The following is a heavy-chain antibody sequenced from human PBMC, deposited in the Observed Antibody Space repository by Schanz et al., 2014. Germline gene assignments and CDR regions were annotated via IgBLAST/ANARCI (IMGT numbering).Heavy chain of an antibody. J-gene: IGHJ5*02. CDR3: ARQPGRITVSGVVSNWFDP. CDR1: GITLSGYG. D-gene: IGHD3-3*01. CDR2: ISFDGRNT. Sequence: QGQLVESGGGVVQPGRSLRLSCAASGITLSGYGLHWVRQAPGKGLEWVGFISFDGRNTGYAHSVKGRFTISRDNSKNTLYLQMNSLRVEDTAVYYCARQPGRITVSGVVSNWFDPWGQGTLVTVSS. V-gene: IGHV3-30*03.